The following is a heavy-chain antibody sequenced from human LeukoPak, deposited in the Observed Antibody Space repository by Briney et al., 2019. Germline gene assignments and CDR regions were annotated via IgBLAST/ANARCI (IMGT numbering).Heavy chain of an antibody. Sequence: GGSLRLSCAASGFTFSSYAMHWVRQAPGKGLEWVAVISYDGSNKYYADSVKGRFTFSRDSSKNTLYLQMSSLRTEDTAVYYWAKDMGSHGSGSYYAFDIWGQGTMVTVSS. J-gene: IGHJ3*02. V-gene: IGHV3-30-3*02. CDR1: GFTFSSYA. D-gene: IGHD3-10*01. CDR2: ISYDGSNK. CDR3: AKDMGSHGSGSYYAFDI.